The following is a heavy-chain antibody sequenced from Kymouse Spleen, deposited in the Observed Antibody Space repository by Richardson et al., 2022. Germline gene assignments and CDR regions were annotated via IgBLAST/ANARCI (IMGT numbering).Heavy chain of an antibody. D-gene: IGHD6-6*01. CDR2: IWYDGSNK. V-gene: IGHV3-33*01. CDR1: GFTFSSYG. J-gene: IGHJ4*02. CDR3: ARGEEYSSSGYFDY. Sequence: QVQLVESGGGVVQPGRSLRLSCAASGFTFSSYGMHWVRQAPGKGLEWVAVIWYDGSNKYYADSVKGRFTISRDNSKNTLYLQMNSLRAEDTAVYYCARGEEYSSSGYFDYWGQGTLVTVSS.